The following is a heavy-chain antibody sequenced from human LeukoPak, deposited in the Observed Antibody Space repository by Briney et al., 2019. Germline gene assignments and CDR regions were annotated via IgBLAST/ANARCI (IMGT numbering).Heavy chain of an antibody. D-gene: IGHD6-13*01. V-gene: IGHV3-9*01. CDR3: ANGPRGIAAAGKVEYFQH. CDR2: ISWNSGSI. J-gene: IGHJ1*01. Sequence: PGGSLRLSCAASGFTFDDYAMHWVRQAPGKGLEWVSGISWNSGSIGYADSVKGRFTISRDNSKNTLYLQMNSLRAEDTAVYYCANGPRGIAAAGKVEYFQHWGQGTLVTVSS. CDR1: GFTFDDYA.